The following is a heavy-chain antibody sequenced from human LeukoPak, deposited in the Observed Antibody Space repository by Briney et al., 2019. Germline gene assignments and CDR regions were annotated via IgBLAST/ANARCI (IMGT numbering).Heavy chain of an antibody. CDR1: GYTFTGYY. Sequence: ASVKVSCKASGYTFTGYYMHWVRQAPGQGLEWMGRINPNSGGTNYAQKFQGRVTMTRDTSISTAYMELSRLRSDDTAVYCCARLGLRLGESARVDYWGQGTLVTVSS. D-gene: IGHD3-16*01. CDR2: INPNSGGT. CDR3: ARLGLRLGESARVDY. J-gene: IGHJ4*02. V-gene: IGHV1-2*06.